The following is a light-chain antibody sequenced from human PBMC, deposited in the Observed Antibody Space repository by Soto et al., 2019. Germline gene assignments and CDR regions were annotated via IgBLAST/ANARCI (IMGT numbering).Light chain of an antibody. V-gene: IGLV6-57*01. J-gene: IGLJ3*02. CDR1: SGSIASNY. Sequence: NFMLTQPHSVSESPGKKVIISCTRSSGSIASNYVHWYQQRPGSSPTTVIYEDNQRPSGVPDRFSGSIDSSSNSASLTISGLETEDEADYYCQSYDATNQVFGGGTKLTVL. CDR3: QSYDATNQV. CDR2: EDN.